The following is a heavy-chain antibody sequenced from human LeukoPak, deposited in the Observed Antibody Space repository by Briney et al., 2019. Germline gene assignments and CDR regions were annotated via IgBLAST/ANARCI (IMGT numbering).Heavy chain of an antibody. D-gene: IGHD6-19*01. CDR3: AREKGIVAGLYYYYGMDV. V-gene: IGHV4-59*01. J-gene: IGHJ6*02. CDR2: IYYSGST. CDR1: GGSISSYY. Sequence: SETLSLTCTVSGGSISSYYWSWIRQPPGKGLEWIGYIYYSGSTNYNPPLKSRVTISVDTSKNQSSLKLSSVTAADTAVYYCAREKGIVAGLYYYYGMDVWGQGTTVTVSS.